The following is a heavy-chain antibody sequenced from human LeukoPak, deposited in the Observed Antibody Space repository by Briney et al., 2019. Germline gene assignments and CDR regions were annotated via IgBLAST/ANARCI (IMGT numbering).Heavy chain of an antibody. Sequence: NPSETLSLTCTVSGDSISPYSWNWIRQPAGKGLEWIGHIYTSGSTNYNPSLKSRVTMSVDTSKNQFSLKLSSVTAADTAVYYCTRGYSSGWSEYFDSWGQGTLVTVSS. J-gene: IGHJ4*02. V-gene: IGHV4-4*07. CDR1: GDSISPYS. D-gene: IGHD6-19*01. CDR2: IYTSGST. CDR3: TRGYSSGWSEYFDS.